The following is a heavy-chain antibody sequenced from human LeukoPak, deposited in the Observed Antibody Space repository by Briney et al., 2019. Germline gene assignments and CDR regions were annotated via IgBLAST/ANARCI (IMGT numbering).Heavy chain of an antibody. CDR3: ARAPYSSGWYGLSYYYYGMDV. Sequence: GGSLRLSCAASGFTFDDYGMSWVRQAPGKGLEWVSGINWNGGSTGYADSVKGRFTISRDNAKNSLYLQMNSLRADDTALYHCARAPYSSGWYGLSYYYYGMDVWGQGTTVTVSS. J-gene: IGHJ6*02. CDR2: INWNGGST. CDR1: GFTFDDYG. V-gene: IGHV3-20*01. D-gene: IGHD6-19*01.